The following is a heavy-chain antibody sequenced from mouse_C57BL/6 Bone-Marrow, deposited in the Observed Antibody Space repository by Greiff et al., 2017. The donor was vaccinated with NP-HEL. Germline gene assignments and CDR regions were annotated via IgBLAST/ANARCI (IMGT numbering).Heavy chain of an antibody. J-gene: IGHJ1*03. D-gene: IGHD1-1*01. CDR3: TRVVYDYGSSLHWYFDV. CDR2: IYPGGGYT. Sequence: VQLQQSGAELVRPGTSVKMSCKASGYTFTNYWIGWAKQRPGHGLEWIGDIYPGGGYTNYNEKFKGKATLTADKSSSTAYMQFSSLTSEDSAIYYCTRVVYDYGSSLHWYFDVWGTGTTVTVSS. V-gene: IGHV1-63*01. CDR1: GYTFTNYW.